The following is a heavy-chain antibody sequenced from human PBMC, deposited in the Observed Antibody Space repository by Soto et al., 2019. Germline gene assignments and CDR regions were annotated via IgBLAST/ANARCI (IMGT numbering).Heavy chain of an antibody. V-gene: IGHV1-69*02. CDR1: GGTFSSQT. J-gene: IGHJ3*02. CDR2: VIPIIGEG. D-gene: IGHD1-1*01. CDR3: ARPAVNDLDADSSAFDI. Sequence: QVQLVQSGAEVKEPGSSVKVSCKVSGGTFSSQTINWVRQVPGQGLEWMGSVIPIIGEGKYAQSFLGRVKITADRSTSTAYMELSSRRSEETAVYYCARPAVNDLDADSSAFDIWGQGTMVTVSS.